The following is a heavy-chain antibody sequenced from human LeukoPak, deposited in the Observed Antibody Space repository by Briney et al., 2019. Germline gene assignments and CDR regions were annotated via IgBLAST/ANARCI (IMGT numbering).Heavy chain of an antibody. D-gene: IGHD1-14*01. J-gene: IGHJ4*02. V-gene: IGHV3-30*02. Sequence: TGGSLRLSCGASGFTFSNYGMLWVRQAPGKGLDWVAFIRYDGNNKLYADSVKGRFTISRDNSKNTLYLQMNSLRAEDTAVYYCARDITRRYFDYWDQGTLVTVSS. CDR2: IRYDGNNK. CDR1: GFTFSNYG. CDR3: ARDITRRYFDY.